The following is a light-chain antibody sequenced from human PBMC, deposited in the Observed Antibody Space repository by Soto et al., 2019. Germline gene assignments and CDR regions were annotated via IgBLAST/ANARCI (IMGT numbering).Light chain of an antibody. V-gene: IGLV1-47*01. CDR3: AAWDDSLSGYYV. J-gene: IGLJ1*01. CDR1: SSNIGSNY. Sequence: QLVLTQPPSASGTAGQRVTISCSGSSSNIGSNYGYWYQQLPGTAPKLLIYRNNQRPSGFPDRFSGSKSGTSASVAISGLRSEYEADYYCAAWDDSLSGYYVFGTGTKLTVL. CDR2: RNN.